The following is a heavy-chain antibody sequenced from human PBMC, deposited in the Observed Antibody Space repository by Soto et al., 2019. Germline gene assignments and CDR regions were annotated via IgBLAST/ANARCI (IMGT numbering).Heavy chain of an antibody. J-gene: IGHJ5*02. CDR2: ISASGGGT. Sequence: GGSLRLSCAASGITFSTYGMSWVRQAPGKGLEWVSTISASGGGTYYADSVKGRFTISRDNSKSTLYLQMNSLRAEDTAVYYCAKGGLDIVLMVAWGQGTLVTVSS. CDR3: AKGGLDIVLMVA. V-gene: IGHV3-23*01. CDR1: GITFSTYG. D-gene: IGHD2-8*01.